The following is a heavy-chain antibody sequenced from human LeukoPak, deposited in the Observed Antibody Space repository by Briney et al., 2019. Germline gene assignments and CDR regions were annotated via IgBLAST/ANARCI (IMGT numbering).Heavy chain of an antibody. J-gene: IGHJ4*02. CDR3: ARLNYDTSAYFDY. CDR2: IYPGDSDT. Sequence: GESLKISCKGSGYSFTSYWIGWVRQMPGKGLECMGIIYPGDSDTRYSPSFQGQVIISADKSINTAYLQWSSLKASDTAMYYCARLNYDTSAYFDYWAQGTLVTVSS. CDR1: GYSFTSYW. V-gene: IGHV5-51*01. D-gene: IGHD3-22*01.